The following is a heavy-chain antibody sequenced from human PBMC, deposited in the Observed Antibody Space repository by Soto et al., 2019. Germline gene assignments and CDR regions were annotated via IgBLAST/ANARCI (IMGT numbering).Heavy chain of an antibody. CDR2: ISYDGSKK. CDR3: ARDGYNSGWGQFDY. D-gene: IGHD6-19*01. V-gene: IGHV3-30-3*01. J-gene: IGHJ4*02. Sequence: QVQLVESGGGVVQPGRSLRLSCAASGFTFSSYAMHWVRQAPGKGLEWVAVISYDGSKKYYADSVKGRFTISRDNSKKTRYLQMDSLRAEDTAVYYCARDGYNSGWGQFDYWGQGTLVTVSS. CDR1: GFTFSSYA.